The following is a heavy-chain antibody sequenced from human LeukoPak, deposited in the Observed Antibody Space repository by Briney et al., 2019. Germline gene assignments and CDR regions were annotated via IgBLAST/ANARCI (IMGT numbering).Heavy chain of an antibody. J-gene: IGHJ6*03. D-gene: IGHD6-19*01. Sequence: WASVTVTCKASGYMFTGYYMHWVRQAPGQGLEWMGWINPNSGGTNYAQKFQGRVTMTRDTSISTAYMDLNRLRSDDPAVYYCARVVAVTGTPVYYMDVWGKGTTVSVSS. CDR2: INPNSGGT. V-gene: IGHV1-2*02. CDR1: GYMFTGYY. CDR3: ARVVAVTGTPVYYMDV.